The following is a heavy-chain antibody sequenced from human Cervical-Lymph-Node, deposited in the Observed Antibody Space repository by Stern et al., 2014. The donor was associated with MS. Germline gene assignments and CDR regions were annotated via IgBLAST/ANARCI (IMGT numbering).Heavy chain of an antibody. D-gene: IGHD4-17*01. V-gene: IGHV5-51*01. Sequence: VQLVESGAEVKKPGESLKISCKGSGYSFTDYWIAWVRQMPGKGLEWMGLIYPGDSDARYSPSLHGQVTISADKSISTASLQWSSLKASDTAMYYCARDYGDYAFDYWGQGTLVTVSS. CDR2: IYPGDSDA. CDR1: GYSFTDYW. CDR3: ARDYGDYAFDY. J-gene: IGHJ4*02.